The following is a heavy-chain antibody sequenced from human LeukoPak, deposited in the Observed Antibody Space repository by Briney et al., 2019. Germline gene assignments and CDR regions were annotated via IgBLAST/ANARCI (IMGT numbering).Heavy chain of an antibody. J-gene: IGHJ4*02. D-gene: IGHD6-19*01. CDR1: GGSFSGYY. CDR3: ARRRSSGWRPYYFDY. V-gene: IGHV4-34*01. Sequence: SETLSLTCAVYGGSFSGYYWSWIRQPPGKGLEWIGEINHSGSTNYNPSLKSRVTISVDTSKNQFSLKLSPVTAADTAVYYCARRRSSGWRPYYFDYWGQGTLVTVSS. CDR2: INHSGST.